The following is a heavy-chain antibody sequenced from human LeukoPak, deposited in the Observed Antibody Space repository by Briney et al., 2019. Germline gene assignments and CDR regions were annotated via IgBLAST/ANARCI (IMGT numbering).Heavy chain of an antibody. Sequence: GGSLRLSCAASGFTVSSNYMSWVRQAPGKGLEWVSVIYSGGSTYYADSVKGRFTISRDNSKNTLYLQMNSLRAEDTAVYYCARDGPLSEDVVPAPIWGQGTMVTVSS. CDR3: ARDGPLSEDVVPAPI. CDR2: IYSGGST. J-gene: IGHJ3*02. CDR1: GFTVSSNY. D-gene: IGHD2-2*01. V-gene: IGHV3-53*01.